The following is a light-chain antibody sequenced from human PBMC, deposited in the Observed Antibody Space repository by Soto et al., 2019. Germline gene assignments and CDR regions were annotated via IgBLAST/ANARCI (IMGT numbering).Light chain of an antibody. CDR1: QSFRGL. J-gene: IGKJ5*01. CDR3: QQRHMWPIT. CDR2: DAY. Sequence: EVVLTQSPSTLSLCPAERATLSCRASQSFRGLLAWYQQKPGQAPRLLIYDAYNRATGIPPRFSGSGSGTDFTLTISSLEPEDSAVYYCQQRHMWPITFGQGTLLEIK. V-gene: IGKV3-11*01.